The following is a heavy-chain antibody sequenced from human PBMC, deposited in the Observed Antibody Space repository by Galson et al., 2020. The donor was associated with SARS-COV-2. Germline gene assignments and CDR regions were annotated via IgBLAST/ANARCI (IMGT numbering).Heavy chain of an antibody. V-gene: IGHV3-30*03. D-gene: IGHD3-10*01. CDR1: GFTFSSYG. CDR2: ISYDGSNK. Sequence: GESLKISCAAPGFTFSSYGMHWVRQAPGKGLEWVAVISYDGSNKYYADSVKGRFTIPRDNSKNTPQLQMNSLRAEDTAVYYCRAPMVRGAYSRGDYWGQGTLVTGSS. J-gene: IGHJ4*02. CDR3: RAPMVRGAYSRGDY.